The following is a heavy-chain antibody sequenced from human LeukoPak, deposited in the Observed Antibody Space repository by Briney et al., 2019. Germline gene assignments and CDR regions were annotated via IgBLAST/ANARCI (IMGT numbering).Heavy chain of an antibody. CDR2: IIPIFGTA. J-gene: IGHJ5*02. Sequence: TSVKVSCKASGGTFSRYAISWVRQAPGQGLEWMGGIIPIFGTAESAQTFQGRVTITAYKSTSTANMELSSLRSGDTDVYLCMRSGGYSYGYFTWGQETLVSVSS. D-gene: IGHD5-18*01. CDR3: MRSGGYSYGYFT. V-gene: IGHV1-69*06. CDR1: GGTFSRYA.